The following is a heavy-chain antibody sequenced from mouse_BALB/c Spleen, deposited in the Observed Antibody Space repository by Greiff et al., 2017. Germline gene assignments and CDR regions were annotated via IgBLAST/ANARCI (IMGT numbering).Heavy chain of an antibody. Sequence: EVQGVESGAELVKPGASVKLSCTASGFNIKDTYMHWVKQRPEQGLEWIGRIDSANGNTKYDPKFQGKATITADTSSNTAYLQLSSLTSEDTAVYYCARFAYWGQGTLVTVSA. CDR1: GFNIKDTY. J-gene: IGHJ3*01. V-gene: IGHV14-3*02. CDR2: IDSANGNT. CDR3: ARFAY.